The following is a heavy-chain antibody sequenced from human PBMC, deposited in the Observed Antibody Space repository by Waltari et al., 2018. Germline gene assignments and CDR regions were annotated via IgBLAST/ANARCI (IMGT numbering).Heavy chain of an antibody. Sequence: VQLVESGGGLIQPGGSLRISCAASGFTVSSNYLSWVAQAPGKGLEWVSVIYSGGSTYYADSVKGRFTISRDNSKNTLYLQMNSLRAEDTAVYYCARDRGTIFGVEYFDYWGQGTLVTVSS. J-gene: IGHJ4*02. D-gene: IGHD3-3*01. CDR3: ARDRGTIFGVEYFDY. CDR2: IYSGGST. CDR1: GFTVSSNY. V-gene: IGHV3-53*01.